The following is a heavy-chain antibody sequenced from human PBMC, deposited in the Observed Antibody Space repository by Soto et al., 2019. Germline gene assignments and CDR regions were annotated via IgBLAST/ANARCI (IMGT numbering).Heavy chain of an antibody. CDR2: INAGNGNT. CDR1: GCTFTSYA. J-gene: IGHJ4*02. V-gene: IGHV1-3*01. CDR3: ARGSGMIVVVHFDY. D-gene: IGHD3-22*01. Sequence: ASVKVSCKASGCTFTSYAMHRVRQAPGQRLEWMGWINAGNGNTKYSQKFQGRVTITRDTSASTAYMELSSLRSEDTAVYYCARGSGMIVVVHFDYWGQGTLVTVSS.